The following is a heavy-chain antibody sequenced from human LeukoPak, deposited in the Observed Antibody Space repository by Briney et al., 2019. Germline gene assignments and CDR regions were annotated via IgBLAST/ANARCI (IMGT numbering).Heavy chain of an antibody. J-gene: IGHJ4*02. CDR3: ARGLALWSDGSYSGAEDLDY. CDR1: GGSFNGYY. V-gene: IGHV4-34*01. CDR2: INHSGST. D-gene: IGHD1-26*01. Sequence: SETLSLTCAVYGGSFNGYYWSWIRQPPGKGLEWIGEINHSGSTNYNPSLKSRVTISVDTSKNQFSLKLSSVTAADTAVYYCARGLALWSDGSYSGAEDLDYWGQGTLVTVSS.